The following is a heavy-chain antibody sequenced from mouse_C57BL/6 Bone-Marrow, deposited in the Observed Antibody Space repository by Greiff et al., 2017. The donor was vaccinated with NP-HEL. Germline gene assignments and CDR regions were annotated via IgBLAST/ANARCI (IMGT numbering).Heavy chain of an antibody. CDR1: GFSLTSYG. V-gene: IGHV2-2*01. D-gene: IGHD2-3*01. CDR3: ARKGYYDGYSYYYAMDY. J-gene: IGHJ4*01. CDR2: IWSGGST. Sequence: VQLQESGPGLVQPSQSLSITCTVSGFSLTSYGVHWVRQSPGKGLEWLGVIWSGGSTDYNAAFISRLSISKDNSKSQVFFKMNSLQADDTAIYYCARKGYYDGYSYYYAMDYWGQGTSVTFSS.